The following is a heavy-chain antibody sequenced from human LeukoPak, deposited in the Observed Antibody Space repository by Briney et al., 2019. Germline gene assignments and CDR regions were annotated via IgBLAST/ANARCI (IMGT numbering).Heavy chain of an antibody. Sequence: GAGVTVSCKVSGYTLTELSMHWVRQAPGKGLEWMGGFDPEDCETNYAQKFQGTVTMTEDTSTDTAYMELSSLRSEDTAVYYCAALVGATSGFDPWGQGTLATVTA. D-gene: IGHD1-26*01. CDR2: FDPEDCET. CDR3: AALVGATSGFDP. V-gene: IGHV1-24*01. J-gene: IGHJ5*02. CDR1: GYTLTELS.